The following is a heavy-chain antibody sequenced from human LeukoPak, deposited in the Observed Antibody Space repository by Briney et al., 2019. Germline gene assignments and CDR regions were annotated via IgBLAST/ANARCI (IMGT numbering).Heavy chain of an antibody. CDR3: ARQGIVVVPVARYNWFDP. CDR2: ISKSSSTI. J-gene: IGHJ5*02. Sequence: GESLRLSCAASGFTFSTYSMNWVRQAPGKGLEWISYISKSSSTIYYADSVKGRFTISRDNAKNSLYLQMNSLRAEDTAVYYCARQGIVVVPVARYNWFDPWGQGTLVTVSS. V-gene: IGHV3-48*04. D-gene: IGHD2-2*01. CDR1: GFTFSTYS.